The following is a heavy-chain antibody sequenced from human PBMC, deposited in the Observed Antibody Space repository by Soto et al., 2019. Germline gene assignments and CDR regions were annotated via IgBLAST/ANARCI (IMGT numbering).Heavy chain of an antibody. D-gene: IGHD2-2*01. CDR3: ARPIPAASKPIFQH. Sequence: ASVKVSCKASGYTFTIYDIDLVRQATGQGLEWMGWMNPNSGNTAYAEKFQGRVTMTRNTSISTAYMELSSLTSEDTAVYYCARPIPAASKPIFQHWGQGTLVTVSS. V-gene: IGHV1-8*01. J-gene: IGHJ1*01. CDR2: MNPNSGNT. CDR1: GYTFTIYD.